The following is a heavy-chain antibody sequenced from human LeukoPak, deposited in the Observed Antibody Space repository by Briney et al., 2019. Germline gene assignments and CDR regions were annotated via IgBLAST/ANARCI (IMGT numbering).Heavy chain of an antibody. D-gene: IGHD2-15*01. CDR1: GGSISSTDW. CDR2: VYHSGST. CDR3: ASWYYGCSGGSCYPY. Sequence: PSGTLSLTCAVSGGSISSTDWWSWVRQPPGQGLEWIGEVYHSGSTNYNPSLNSRVTMSVDKSKNQFSLKLSSVTAADTAVYYCASWYYGCSGGSCYPYWGQGTLVTVSS. J-gene: IGHJ4*02. V-gene: IGHV4-4*02.